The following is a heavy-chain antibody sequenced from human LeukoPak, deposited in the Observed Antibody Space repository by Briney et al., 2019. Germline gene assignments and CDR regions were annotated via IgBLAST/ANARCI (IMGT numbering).Heavy chain of an antibody. CDR1: GFTFRSYA. CDR2: ISYDGSNK. CDR3: ARFAAAGNDY. J-gene: IGHJ4*02. V-gene: IGHV3-30*04. Sequence: PGGSLRLSCAASGFTFRSYAMHWVRQAPGKGLEWVAVISYDGSNKYYADSVKGRFTISRDNSKNTLYLQMNSLRAEDTAVYYCARFAAAGNDYWGQGTRVTVSS. D-gene: IGHD6-13*01.